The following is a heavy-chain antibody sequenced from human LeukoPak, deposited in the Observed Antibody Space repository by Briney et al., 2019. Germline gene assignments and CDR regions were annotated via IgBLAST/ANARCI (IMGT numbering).Heavy chain of an antibody. J-gene: IGHJ4*02. CDR2: INHSGST. Sequence: PSETLSLTCAVYGGSFSGYYWSWIRQPLGKGLEWIGEINHSGSTNYNPSLKSRVTISVDTSKNQFSLKLSSVTAADTAVYYCARGGPFYDYVWGSYRPGDFDYWGQGTLVTVSS. D-gene: IGHD3-16*02. CDR3: ARGGPFYDYVWGSYRPGDFDY. V-gene: IGHV4-34*01. CDR1: GGSFSGYY.